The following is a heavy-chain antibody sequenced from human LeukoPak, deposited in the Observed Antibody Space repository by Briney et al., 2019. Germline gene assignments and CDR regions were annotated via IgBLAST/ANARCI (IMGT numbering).Heavy chain of an antibody. CDR3: ARDPGIAAAGTNNWFDP. CDR2: ISSSSSYI. CDR1: GFTFSSYS. V-gene: IGHV3-21*01. J-gene: IGHJ5*02. Sequence: GGSLRLSCAASGFTFSSYSMNWVRQAQGKGLEWVSSISSSSSYIYYADSVKGRFTISSDNAKNSLYLQMNSLRAEDTAVYYCARDPGIAAAGTNNWFDPWGQGTLVTVSS. D-gene: IGHD6-13*01.